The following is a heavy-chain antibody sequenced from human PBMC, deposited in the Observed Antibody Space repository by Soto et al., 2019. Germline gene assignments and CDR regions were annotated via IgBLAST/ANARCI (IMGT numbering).Heavy chain of an antibody. D-gene: IGHD3-10*01. CDR2: ISGSGGST. CDR3: AKHGGMVRGVLRWLAYYYMDV. CDR1: GFTFSSYA. J-gene: IGHJ6*03. V-gene: IGHV3-23*01. Sequence: EVQLLESGGGLVQPGGSLRLSCAASGFTFSSYAMSWVRQAPGKGLEWVSAISGSGGSTYYADSVKGRFTIYRDNSKNTLYLQMNSLRAEDTAVYYCAKHGGMVRGVLRWLAYYYMDVWGKGTTVTVSS.